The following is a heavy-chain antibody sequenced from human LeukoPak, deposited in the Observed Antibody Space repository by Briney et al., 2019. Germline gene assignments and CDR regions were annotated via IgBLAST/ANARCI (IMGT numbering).Heavy chain of an antibody. V-gene: IGHV1-2*02. D-gene: IGHD6-13*01. J-gene: IGHJ4*02. CDR2: INPNSGGT. CDR3: ARDKYSSSWYVGY. CDR1: GYTFTGYY. Sequence: ASVKVSCKASGYTFTGYYMHWVRQAPGQGLEWMGWINPNSGGTNYAQKFQGRVTMTRDTSISTAYMELSRPRSDDTAVYYCARDKYSSSWYVGYWGQGTLVTVSS.